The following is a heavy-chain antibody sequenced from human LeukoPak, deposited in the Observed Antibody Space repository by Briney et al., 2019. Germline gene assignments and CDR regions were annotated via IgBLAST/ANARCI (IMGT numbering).Heavy chain of an antibody. J-gene: IGHJ4*02. Sequence: ARSLSISCAASVFTFSSYCMSWTRKAPGKSPNSTANTTQDGSEKYAVESVMDRCTISSENAKTSLYLQINSTRAEDTAVYYCSRDRWGVTIWTGYYFFDSWGQGTLVTVSS. CDR1: VFTFSSYC. V-gene: IGHV3-7*03. D-gene: IGHD3/OR15-3a*01. CDR3: SRDRWGVTIWTGYYFFDS. CDR2: TTQDGSEK.